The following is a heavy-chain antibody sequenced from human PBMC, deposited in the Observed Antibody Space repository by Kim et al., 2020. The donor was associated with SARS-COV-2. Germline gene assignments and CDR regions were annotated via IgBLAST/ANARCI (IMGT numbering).Heavy chain of an antibody. D-gene: IGHD3-22*01. CDR1: GYTFTKYY. Sequence: ASVKVSCKASGYTFTKYYVHCVRQAPGQGLEWMGVINPSGGSTNYAQKFQGRVTMTRDTSTSTSTSTVYMELCSLRSEDTAVYYFLATPDSGYSGDYWGQ. V-gene: IGHV1-46*01. CDR3: LATPDSGYSGDY. J-gene: IGHJ4*02. CDR2: INPSGGST.